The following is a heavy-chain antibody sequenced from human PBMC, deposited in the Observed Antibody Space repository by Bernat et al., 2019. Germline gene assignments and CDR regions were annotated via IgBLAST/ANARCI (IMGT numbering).Heavy chain of an antibody. D-gene: IGHD3-3*01. V-gene: IGHV3-21*01. J-gene: IGHJ6*02. CDR2: ISSSSSYI. Sequence: EVQLVESGGGLVKPGGSPRLSCAASGFTFSSYSMNWVRQAPGKGLEWVSSISSSSSYIYYADSVKGRFTISRDNAKNSLYLQMNSLRAEDTAVYYCARDRWYDFWSGSYGMDVWGQGTTVTVSS. CDR1: GFTFSSYS. CDR3: ARDRWYDFWSGSYGMDV.